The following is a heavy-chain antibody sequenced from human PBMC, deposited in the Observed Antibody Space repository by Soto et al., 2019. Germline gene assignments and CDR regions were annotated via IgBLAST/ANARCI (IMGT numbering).Heavy chain of an antibody. D-gene: IGHD4-4*01. J-gene: IGHJ5*02. CDR1: GFTFSSCG. CDR2: ISYDGSNK. Sequence: GGSLRLSCAASGFTFSSCGMHWVRQAPGKGLEWVAVISYDGSNKYYAESVKGRFTISRDNSKNTLYLQMNSLRAEDTAVYYCAKTYSKAFDPWGQGTLVTVSS. V-gene: IGHV3-30*18. CDR3: AKTYSKAFDP.